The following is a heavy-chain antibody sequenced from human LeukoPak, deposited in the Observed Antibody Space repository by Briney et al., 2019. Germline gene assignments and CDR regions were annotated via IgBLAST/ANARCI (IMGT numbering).Heavy chain of an antibody. D-gene: IGHD3-9*01. CDR2: VSGRGDIT. V-gene: IGHV3-23*01. CDR3: TERFLAGGYYFDY. J-gene: IGHJ4*02. CDR1: GFTFSNYA. Sequence: GGSLRLSCVASGFTFSNYAMSWVRQAPGKGLEWVSGVSGRGDITHYADFVKGRFTISRDNSENTVFLDMNSLRAEDTAIFYCTERFLAGGYYFDYWGQGILVTVSS.